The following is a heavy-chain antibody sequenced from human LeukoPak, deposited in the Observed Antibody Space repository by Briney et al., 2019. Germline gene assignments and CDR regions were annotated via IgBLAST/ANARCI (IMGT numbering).Heavy chain of an antibody. CDR2: IIPIFGTA. V-gene: IGHV1-69*13. CDR1: GGTFSSYA. Sequence: SVKVSCKASGGTFSSYAISWVRQAPGQGLEWMGGIIPIFGTANYAQKFQGRVTITADESTSTAYMELSSLRSEDTAVYYCARGGVMIPLTYYGMDVWGQGTTVTVSS. D-gene: IGHD3-3*01. CDR3: ARGGVMIPLTYYGMDV. J-gene: IGHJ6*02.